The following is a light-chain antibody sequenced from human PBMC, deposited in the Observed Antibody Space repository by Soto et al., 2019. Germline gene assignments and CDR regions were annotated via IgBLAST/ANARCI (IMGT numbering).Light chain of an antibody. CDR2: GAS. J-gene: IGKJ2*01. Sequence: IQLTQSPSTLSASVGDRVTITCRASQSIRTWLAWYQQKPGTAPKLLIYGASTLQSGVPSRFSGFRSGTEFTLTVSSLQPDDFATYYCQQYNDSFPYTFGQ. CDR3: QQYNDSFPYT. V-gene: IGKV1-5*03. CDR1: QSIRTW.